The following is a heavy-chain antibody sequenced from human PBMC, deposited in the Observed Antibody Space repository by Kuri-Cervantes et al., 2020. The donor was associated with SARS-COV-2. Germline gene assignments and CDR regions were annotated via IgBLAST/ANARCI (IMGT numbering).Heavy chain of an antibody. V-gene: IGHV4-34*01. CDR3: ARGRIAVVPAAKAFDP. D-gene: IGHD2-2*01. Sequence: SETLSLTCAVYGGSFSGYYWSWIRQPPGKGLEWIGETNHSGSTNYNPSLKSRVTISVDTSKNQFSLKLSSVTAVDTAVYYCARGRIAVVPAAKAFDPWGQGTLVTVSS. J-gene: IGHJ5*02. CDR1: GGSFSGYY. CDR2: TNHSGST.